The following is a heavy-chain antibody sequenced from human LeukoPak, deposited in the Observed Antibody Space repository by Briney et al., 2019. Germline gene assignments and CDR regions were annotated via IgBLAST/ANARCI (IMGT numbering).Heavy chain of an antibody. CDR3: VREARGYHYAYFDY. CDR1: GFTLGSHD. J-gene: IGHJ4*02. CDR2: VSSGFHA. Sequence: GGSLRLSCTASGFTLGSHDMHWVRQIPGQGLEWVAAVSSGFHAFFADSVQGRFTVSREDARNSLYLQMNSLRAGDTAVYYCVREARGYHYAYFDYWGQGTLVTVSS. D-gene: IGHD5-18*01. V-gene: IGHV3-13*01.